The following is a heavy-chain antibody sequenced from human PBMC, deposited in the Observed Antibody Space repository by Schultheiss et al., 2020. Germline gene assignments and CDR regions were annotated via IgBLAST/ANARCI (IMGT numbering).Heavy chain of an antibody. J-gene: IGHJ4*02. CDR2: INHSGST. CDR1: GGSFSGYY. Sequence: SQTLSLTCAVYGGSFSGYYWSWIRQPPGKGLEWIGEINHSGSTNYNPSLKSRVTISVDTSKNQFSLKLSSVTAADTAVYYCARCGGSGSYYNLLLGGYFDYWGQGTLV. CDR3: ARCGGSGSYYNLLLGGYFDY. D-gene: IGHD3-10*01. V-gene: IGHV4-34*01.